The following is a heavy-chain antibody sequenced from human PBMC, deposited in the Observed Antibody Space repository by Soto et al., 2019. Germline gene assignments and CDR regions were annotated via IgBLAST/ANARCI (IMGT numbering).Heavy chain of an antibody. CDR3: ARDFTS. CDR2: IHSGGNT. Sequence: GESLKISCAASGFSVITNYMSWVRQAPGKGLEWVSIIHSGGNTYFADSVKGRFTISRDSSKNTLYLQMNSLRSEDTAMYFCARDFTSWGQGTLVTVSS. V-gene: IGHV3-53*01. CDR1: GFSVITNY. J-gene: IGHJ4*02.